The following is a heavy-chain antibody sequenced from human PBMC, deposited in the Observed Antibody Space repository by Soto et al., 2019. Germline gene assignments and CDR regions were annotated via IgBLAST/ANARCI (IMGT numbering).Heavy chain of an antibody. V-gene: IGHV4-61*01. J-gene: IGHJ4*02. Sequence: QVQLQESGPGLVKPSETLSLTCTVSGGSFKSGSYSWSWIRQPPWKGLEWIGYVYHTGRTSYNPSLKSRVSISMDTSKNQFSLNLDSVTAADTAVYFCARDFAYFDSWGQGTLVTVSS. D-gene: IGHD3-3*01. CDR1: GGSFKSGSYS. CDR2: VYHTGRT. CDR3: ARDFAYFDS.